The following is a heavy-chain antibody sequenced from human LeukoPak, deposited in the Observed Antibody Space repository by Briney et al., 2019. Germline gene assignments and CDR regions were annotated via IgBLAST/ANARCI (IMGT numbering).Heavy chain of an antibody. Sequence: GGSLRLSCAASGFTFSTYGMHWVRQAPGKGLEWVAVISYDGSNKYYADSVKGRFTISRDNSKNTLYLQMNSLKTEDTAVYYCTRMATIHDWGQGTLVTVSS. D-gene: IGHD5-24*01. CDR2: ISYDGSNK. J-gene: IGHJ4*02. CDR1: GFTFSTYG. V-gene: IGHV3-30*03. CDR3: TRMATIHD.